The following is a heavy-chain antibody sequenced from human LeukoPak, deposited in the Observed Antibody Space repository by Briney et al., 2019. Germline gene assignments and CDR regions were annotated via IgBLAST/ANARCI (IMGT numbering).Heavy chain of an antibody. Sequence: GGSLRLSCAASGFTFSEYYMSWIRQAPGKGLEWVSYISSSSSYTNYADSVKGRFTISRDNAKNSLYLQMNSLRAEDTAVYYCARYNDFWSGYVYYGMDVWGQGTTVTVSS. CDR1: GFTFSEYY. CDR2: ISSSSSYT. CDR3: ARYNDFWSGYVYYGMDV. J-gene: IGHJ6*02. V-gene: IGHV3-11*06. D-gene: IGHD3-3*01.